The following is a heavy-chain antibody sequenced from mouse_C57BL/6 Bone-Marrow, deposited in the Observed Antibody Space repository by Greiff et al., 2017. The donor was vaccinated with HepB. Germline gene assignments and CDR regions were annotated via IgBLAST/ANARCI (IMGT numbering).Heavy chain of an antibody. V-gene: IGHV5-15*01. Sequence: EVQLVESGGGLVQPGGSLKLSCAASGFTFSDYGMAWVRQAPGKGPEWVAFISNLAYSIYYADTVTGRFTISRENAKNTLYLELSSLRSEDTAMYYCARHPAGYFDVWGTGTTVTVSS. J-gene: IGHJ1*03. CDR1: GFTFSDYG. CDR2: ISNLAYSI. CDR3: ARHPAGYFDV.